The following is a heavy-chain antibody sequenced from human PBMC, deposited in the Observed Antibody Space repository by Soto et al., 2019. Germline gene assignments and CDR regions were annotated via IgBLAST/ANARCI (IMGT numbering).Heavy chain of an antibody. V-gene: IGHV1-69*15. CDR2: IIPIFGTR. CDR3: XXXXXXXXXXXXXFDP. J-gene: IGHJ5*02. Sequence: QVQLVQSGAEVKKPGSSVKVSCKASGGTFSNYAITWVRQAPGQGLEWLGRIIPIFGTRDYAQKFQGRVTISADEXXXXXXXXXXXXXXXXXXXXXXXXXXXXXXXXXXXFDPWGQGTLVTVSS. CDR1: GGTFSNYA.